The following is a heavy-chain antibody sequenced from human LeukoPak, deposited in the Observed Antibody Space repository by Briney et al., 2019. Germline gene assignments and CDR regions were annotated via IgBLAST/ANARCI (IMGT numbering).Heavy chain of an antibody. CDR1: GFTFSSYA. V-gene: IGHV3-23*01. Sequence: GGSLRLSCAASGFTFSSYAMSWVRQAPGKGLEWVSAISGSGGSTYYADSVKGRFTISRDNSKNTLYLQMNSLRAEDTAVYYCARPETYDGSGYDYWGQGTLVTVSS. J-gene: IGHJ4*02. CDR3: ARPETYDGSGYDY. D-gene: IGHD3-22*01. CDR2: ISGSGGST.